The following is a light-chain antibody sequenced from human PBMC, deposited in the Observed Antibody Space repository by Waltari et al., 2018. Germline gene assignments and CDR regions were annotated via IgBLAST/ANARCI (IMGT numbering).Light chain of an antibody. CDR1: QSVSRS. J-gene: IGKJ1*01. Sequence: EIVLAQSPGTLSLSPGERATLSCRASQSVSRSLAWYQQKPGQAPRLLIYGTSIRATGIPDRFSGRGSGTDFSLTISRLESEDFAVYYCQHYVRLPATFGQGTKVEIK. V-gene: IGKV3-20*01. CDR3: QHYVRLPAT. CDR2: GTS.